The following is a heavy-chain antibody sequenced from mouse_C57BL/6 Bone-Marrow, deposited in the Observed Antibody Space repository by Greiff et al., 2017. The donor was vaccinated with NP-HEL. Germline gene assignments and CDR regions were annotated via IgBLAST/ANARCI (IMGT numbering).Heavy chain of an antibody. V-gene: IGHV1-26*01. CDR1: GYTFTDYY. CDR2: INPNNGGT. Sequence: EVQLQQSGPELVKPGASVKISCKASGYTFTDYYMNWVKQSHGKSLEWIGDINPNNGGTSYNQKFKGKATLTVDKSSSTAYMELRSLTSEDSAVYYCARIEAMDYWGQGTSVTVSS. CDR3: ARIEAMDY. J-gene: IGHJ4*01.